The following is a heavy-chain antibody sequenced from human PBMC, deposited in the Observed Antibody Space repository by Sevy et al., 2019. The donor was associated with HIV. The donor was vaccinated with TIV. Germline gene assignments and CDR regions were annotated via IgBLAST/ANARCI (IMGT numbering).Heavy chain of an antibody. J-gene: IGHJ5*02. CDR2: IYYSGST. Sequence: SETLSLTCTVSGGSISSSSYYWGWIRQPPGKGLEWIGSIYYSGSTYYNPSLKSRVTISVDTSKNQFSLKLSPVTAADTAVYYCARLTLLLWFGEFRENWFDPWGQGTLVTVSS. V-gene: IGHV4-39*01. CDR1: GGSISSSSYY. CDR3: ARLTLLLWFGEFRENWFDP. D-gene: IGHD3-10*01.